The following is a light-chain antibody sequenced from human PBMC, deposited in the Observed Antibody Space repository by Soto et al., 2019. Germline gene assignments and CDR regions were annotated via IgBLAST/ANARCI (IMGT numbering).Light chain of an antibody. J-gene: IGKJ5*01. Sequence: EIVMTQSPGTLSVSPGERATLSCMASQSVSSNLAWYQQKPGQAPRLLIYGASTRATGIPARFSGSGSGTEFTLTISSPQSEDFAVYYCHQYDNWPKTFGQGTRLEIK. CDR3: HQYDNWPKT. CDR2: GAS. CDR1: QSVSSN. V-gene: IGKV3-15*01.